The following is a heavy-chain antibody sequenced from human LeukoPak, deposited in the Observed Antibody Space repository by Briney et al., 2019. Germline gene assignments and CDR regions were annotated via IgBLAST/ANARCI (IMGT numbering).Heavy chain of an antibody. V-gene: IGHV1-18*04. Sequence: ASVRVSCKASGYTFIGYYMHWVRQAPGQGLEWMGWISAYNGNTNYAQKLQGRVTMTEDTSTDTAYMELSSLRSEDTAVYYCAPGAKNSGSFDYWGQGTLVTVSS. D-gene: IGHD3-10*01. CDR1: GYTFIGYY. CDR3: APGAKNSGSFDY. CDR2: ISAYNGNT. J-gene: IGHJ4*02.